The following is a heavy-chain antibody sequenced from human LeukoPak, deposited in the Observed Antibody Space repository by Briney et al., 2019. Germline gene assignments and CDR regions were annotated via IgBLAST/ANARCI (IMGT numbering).Heavy chain of an antibody. CDR2: ISTAGDT. J-gene: IGHJ4*02. V-gene: IGHV3-13*04. Sequence: PGGSLRLSCASPGFTFSNYDMLWVRQAAGKGLEWVSAISTAGDTYYPGSEKGRFTISRDNAKNSLYLQMRGLRVDDTAVYYCVRAPPATGWLVDHWGQGTLVTVSS. CDR3: VRAPPATGWLVDH. CDR1: GFTFSNYD. D-gene: IGHD6-19*01.